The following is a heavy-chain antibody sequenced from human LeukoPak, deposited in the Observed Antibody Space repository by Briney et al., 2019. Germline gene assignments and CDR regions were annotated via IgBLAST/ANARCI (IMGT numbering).Heavy chain of an antibody. V-gene: IGHV1-18*01. CDR3: ARDLAVAGTGIQRY. CDR2: ISAYNGNT. D-gene: IGHD6-19*01. Sequence: ASVKVSCKASGYTFTSYGITWVRQAPGQGLEWMGWISAYNGNTNYAQKLQGRVTMTTDTSTSTAYMELRSLRSDDTAVYYCARDLAVAGTGIQRYWGQGTLVTVSS. CDR1: GYTFTSYG. J-gene: IGHJ4*02.